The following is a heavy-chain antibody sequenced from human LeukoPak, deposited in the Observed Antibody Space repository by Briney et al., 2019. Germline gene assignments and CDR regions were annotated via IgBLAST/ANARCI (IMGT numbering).Heavy chain of an antibody. Sequence: GGSLRLSCADSGSTFSSCGLSWVRQAPGKGLEWVSAISAGGSTYYAGSVKGRLTISRDNSKNTLYLQMNSLRAEDTAVYYCAKDSYDFWSGYFSWGQGTLVTVSS. D-gene: IGHD3-3*01. CDR1: GSTFSSCG. V-gene: IGHV3-23*01. CDR3: AKDSYDFWSGYFS. J-gene: IGHJ5*02. CDR2: ISAGGST.